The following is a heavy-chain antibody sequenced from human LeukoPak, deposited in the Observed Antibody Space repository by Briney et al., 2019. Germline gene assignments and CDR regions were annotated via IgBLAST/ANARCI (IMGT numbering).Heavy chain of an antibody. CDR2: INHSGST. CDR3: ASGRRYSSSWWAFDI. V-gene: IGHV4-34*01. CDR1: GGSFGGYY. D-gene: IGHD6-13*01. J-gene: IGHJ3*02. Sequence: SETLSLTCAVYGGSFGGYYWSWIRQPPGKGLEWIGEINHSGSTNYNPSLKSRVTISVDTSKNQFSLKLSSVTAADTAVYYCASGRRYSSSWWAFDIWGQGTMVTVSS.